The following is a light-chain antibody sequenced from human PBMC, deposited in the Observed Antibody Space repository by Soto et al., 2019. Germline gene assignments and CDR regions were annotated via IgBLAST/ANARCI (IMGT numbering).Light chain of an antibody. CDR1: SSDVGGYNY. V-gene: IGLV2-11*01. CDR2: DVS. CDR3: CSYAGSPYV. J-gene: IGLJ1*01. Sequence: SVLTQPRSVSGSPGQSVTISCTGTSSDVGGYNYASWYQQHPGKAPKLMIYDVSKRPSGVPDRFSGSKSGNTASLTISGLQAEDEADYYCCSYAGSPYVFGTGTKVTVL.